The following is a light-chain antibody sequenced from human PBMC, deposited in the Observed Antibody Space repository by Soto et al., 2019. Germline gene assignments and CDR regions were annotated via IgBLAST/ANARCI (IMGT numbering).Light chain of an antibody. J-gene: IGKJ1*01. CDR2: KAS. Sequence: DIQMTQSPSALSASVGDRITITCRASQNIDNWLAWYQQKPGKGPKLLIYKASTLEGGVPSRFSGSGFGTEFTLTLSSLQPDDFATYYCQQYNTYSRTFGQGTKVEI. CDR1: QNIDNW. V-gene: IGKV1-5*03. CDR3: QQYNTYSRT.